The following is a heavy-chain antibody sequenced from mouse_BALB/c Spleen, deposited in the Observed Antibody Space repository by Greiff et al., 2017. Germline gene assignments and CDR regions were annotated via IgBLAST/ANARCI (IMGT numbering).Heavy chain of an antibody. CDR1: GYTFTSYW. V-gene: IGHV1S81*02. J-gene: IGHJ1*01. CDR2: INPSNGRT. Sequence: QVQLQQPGAELVKPGASVKLSCKASGYTFTSYWMHWVKQRPGQGLEWIGEINPSNGRTNYNEKFKSKATLTVDKSSSTAYMQLSSLTSEDSAVYYCADGFVWGAGTTVTVSS. D-gene: IGHD2-3*01. CDR3: ADGFV.